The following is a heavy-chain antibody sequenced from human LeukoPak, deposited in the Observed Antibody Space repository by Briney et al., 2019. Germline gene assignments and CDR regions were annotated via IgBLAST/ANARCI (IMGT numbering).Heavy chain of an antibody. CDR2: INTNGRTI. CDR1: GFTFSSYE. D-gene: IGHD5-18*01. J-gene: IGHJ4*02. Sequence: PGGSLRLSCAASGFTFSSYEMNWVRQAPGKGLEWVSYINTNGRTIYYADSVKGRFTISRDNAKNSLYLQMNSLGAEDTAVYYCARDESWLPDYWGQGTLVTVSP. CDR3: ARDESWLPDY. V-gene: IGHV3-48*03.